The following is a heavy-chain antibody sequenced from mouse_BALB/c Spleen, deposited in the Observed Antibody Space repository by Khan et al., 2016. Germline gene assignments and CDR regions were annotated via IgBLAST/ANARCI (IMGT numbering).Heavy chain of an antibody. CDR1: GYSITSDYA. D-gene: IGHD3-1*01. V-gene: IGHV3-2*02. Sequence: EVQLQESGPGLVKPSQSLSLTCTVTGYSITSDYAWNWIRQFPGNKLEWMGYISYSGSTSYNPSLKSRISITRDTSKNQFFLQLNSVTTEDTATYNFARRGGGRATWFAYWGQGTLVTVSA. J-gene: IGHJ3*01. CDR2: ISYSGST. CDR3: ARRGGGRATWFAY.